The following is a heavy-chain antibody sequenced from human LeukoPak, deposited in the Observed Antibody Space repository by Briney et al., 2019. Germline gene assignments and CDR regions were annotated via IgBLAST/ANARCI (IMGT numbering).Heavy chain of an antibody. CDR2: IGGSDSIV. V-gene: IGHV3-11*01. Sequence: GGSLRLSCGASEFNVNDYYMSWVRQAPGKGLEWISDIGGSDSIVAYAGSAEGRFTISRDIAKNSLFLQMNSLRADDTAVYYCARELVAGTFDHWGQGILVTVSS. CDR3: ARELVAGTFDH. J-gene: IGHJ4*02. CDR1: EFNVNDYY. D-gene: IGHD1-7*01.